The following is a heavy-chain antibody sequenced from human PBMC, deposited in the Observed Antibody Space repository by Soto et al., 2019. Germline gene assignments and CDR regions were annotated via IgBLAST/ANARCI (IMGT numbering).Heavy chain of an antibody. V-gene: IGHV5-51*01. CDR3: GIRGYYHGSSGYYLLGVDS. D-gene: IGHD3-22*01. CDR2: IYPGDSDT. CDR1: GYSFGHFW. J-gene: IGHJ4*02. Sequence: GESLKISCKGSGYSFGHFWIGWVRQMPGKGLEWMGIIYPGDSDTRYSPSFQGQVTISADKSIRTAYLQWSSLNSSDTAMYYCGIRGYYHGSSGYYLLGVDSLGQGNLGTVSS.